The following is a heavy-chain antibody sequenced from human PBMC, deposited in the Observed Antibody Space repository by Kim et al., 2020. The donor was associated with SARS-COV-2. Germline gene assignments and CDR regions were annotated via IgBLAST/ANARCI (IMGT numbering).Heavy chain of an antibody. J-gene: IGHJ4*02. Sequence: YSTSLKTRLTISKDTSKNQVVLTMTNMDPVDTATYYCARTIVATIPTFDYWGQGTLVTVSS. CDR3: ARTIVATIPTFDY. D-gene: IGHD5-12*01. V-gene: IGHV2-70*01.